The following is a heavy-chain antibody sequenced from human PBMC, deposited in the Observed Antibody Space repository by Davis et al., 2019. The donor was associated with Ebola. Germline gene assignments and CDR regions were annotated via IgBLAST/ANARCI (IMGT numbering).Heavy chain of an antibody. V-gene: IGHV3-74*01. CDR3: ARGHMQLWYYYYYGMDV. Sequence: GESLKISCAASGFTFSSYWMHWVRQAPGKGLVWVSRINSDGSSTSYADSVKGRFTSSRDNAKNTLYLQMNSLRAEDTAVYYCARGHMQLWYYYYYGMDVWGQGTTVTVSS. J-gene: IGHJ6*02. D-gene: IGHD5-18*01. CDR2: INSDGSST. CDR1: GFTFSSYW.